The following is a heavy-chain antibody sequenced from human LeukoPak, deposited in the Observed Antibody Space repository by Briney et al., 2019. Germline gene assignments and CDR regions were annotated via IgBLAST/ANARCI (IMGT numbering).Heavy chain of an antibody. CDR3: ARVHTRRGYSYGPADY. CDR2: IIPIFGTA. J-gene: IGHJ4*02. CDR1: GGTFSSYA. V-gene: IGHV1-69*05. D-gene: IGHD5-18*01. Sequence: SVKVSCKDSGGTFSSYAISWVRQAPGQGLEWMGGIIPIFGTANYAQKFQGRVTITTDESTSTAYMELSSLRSEDTAVYYCARVHTRRGYSYGPADYWGQGTLVTVSS.